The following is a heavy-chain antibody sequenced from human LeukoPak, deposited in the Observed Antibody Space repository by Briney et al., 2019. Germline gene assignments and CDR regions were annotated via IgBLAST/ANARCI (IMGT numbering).Heavy chain of an antibody. CDR1: GGTFSSYA. Sequence: ASVRVSCKASGGTFSSYAISWVRQAPGQGLEWMGGIIPIFGTANYAQKFQGRVTIIADESTSTAYMELSSLRSEDTAVYYCARSWYSSSSDFDYWGQGTLVTVSS. CDR2: IIPIFGTA. D-gene: IGHD6-6*01. CDR3: ARSWYSSSSDFDY. J-gene: IGHJ4*02. V-gene: IGHV1-69*13.